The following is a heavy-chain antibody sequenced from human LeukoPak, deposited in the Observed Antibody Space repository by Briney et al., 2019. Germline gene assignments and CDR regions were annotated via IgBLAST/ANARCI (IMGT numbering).Heavy chain of an antibody. V-gene: IGHV4-39*07. CDR1: ACSISSITYY. Sequence: SETLSLNCTVSACSISSITYYWRWIRQPPGKGLEWIGTIYFSGSTYYNTSLRSRLSMSVDTSKSQFSLKLTSVTAAETAMYYCARVSYTSSWYDIDYWGQGALVTVSS. D-gene: IGHD6-13*01. CDR3: ARVSYTSSWYDIDY. CDR2: IYFSGST. J-gene: IGHJ4*02.